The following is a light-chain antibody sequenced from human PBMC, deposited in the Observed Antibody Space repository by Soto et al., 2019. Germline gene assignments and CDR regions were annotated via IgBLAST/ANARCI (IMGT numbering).Light chain of an antibody. CDR2: SNN. CDR1: SSDIGSNT. J-gene: IGLJ2*01. Sequence: QSVLTQSPSTSGTPGQRVIISCSGSSSDIGSNTVSWYQQLPGTAPKLLIYSNNLRPSGVPDRFSGSKSGASASLAISGLQSEDEADYYCATWDDILNGVIFGGGTKLTVL. V-gene: IGLV1-44*01. CDR3: ATWDDILNGVI.